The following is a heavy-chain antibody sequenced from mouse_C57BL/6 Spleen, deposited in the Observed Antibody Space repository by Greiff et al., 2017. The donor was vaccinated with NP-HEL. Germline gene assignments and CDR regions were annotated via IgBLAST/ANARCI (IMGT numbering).Heavy chain of an antibody. V-gene: IGHV2-2*01. Sequence: QVQLKESGPGLVQPSQSLSITCTVSGFSLTSYGVHWVRQSPGKGLEWLGVIWSGGSTDYNAAFISRLSISKDNSKSQVFFKMNSLQADDTAIYYCARDPYGSKFDYYAMDYWGQGTSVTVSS. CDR1: GFSLTSYG. CDR3: ARDPYGSKFDYYAMDY. J-gene: IGHJ4*01. CDR2: IWSGGST. D-gene: IGHD1-1*01.